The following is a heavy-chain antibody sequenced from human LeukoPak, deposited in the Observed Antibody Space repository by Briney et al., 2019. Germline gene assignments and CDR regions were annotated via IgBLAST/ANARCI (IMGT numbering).Heavy chain of an antibody. D-gene: IGHD2-21*02. Sequence: GGSLRLSCAASGFTFSSYWMSWVRQAPGKGLEWVANIKQDGSEKYYVDSVKGRFTISRDNAKNSLYLQMNSLRAEDTAVYYCARDNCGGDLYSGLYYYMDVWGKGTTVTVSS. CDR3: ARDNCGGDLYSGLYYYMDV. CDR1: GFTFSSYW. V-gene: IGHV3-7*01. J-gene: IGHJ6*03. CDR2: IKQDGSEK.